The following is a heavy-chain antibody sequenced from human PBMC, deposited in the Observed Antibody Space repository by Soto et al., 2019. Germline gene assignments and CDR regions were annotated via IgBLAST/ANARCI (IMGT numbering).Heavy chain of an antibody. CDR1: GDSFTSDW. Sequence: PVESLKISCSGSGDSFTSDWIGWVRQMPGKGLEWMGIIYPGDSDTRYSPSFQGQVTISADKSISTAYLQWSSLKASDTAMYYCARRSLGELTHFDYWGQGTLVTVSS. D-gene: IGHD3-10*01. V-gene: IGHV5-51*01. CDR2: IYPGDSDT. CDR3: ARRSLGELTHFDY. J-gene: IGHJ4*02.